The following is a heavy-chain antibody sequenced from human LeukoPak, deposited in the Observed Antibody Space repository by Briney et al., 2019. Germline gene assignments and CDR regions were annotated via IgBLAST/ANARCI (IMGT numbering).Heavy chain of an antibody. V-gene: IGHV1-69*05. J-gene: IGHJ5*02. Sequence: ASVKVSCKVSGGTFSSYAISWVLQAPGQGLEWMGGIIPIFGTANYAQKFQGRVTITTDESTSTAYMELSSLRSEDTAVYYCAREVLGYCSGGSCLWFDPWGQGTLVTVSS. CDR2: IIPIFGTA. CDR3: AREVLGYCSGGSCLWFDP. CDR1: GGTFSSYA. D-gene: IGHD2-15*01.